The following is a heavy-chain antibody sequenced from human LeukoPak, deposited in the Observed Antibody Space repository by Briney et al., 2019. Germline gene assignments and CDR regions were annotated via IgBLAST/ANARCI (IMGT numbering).Heavy chain of an antibody. CDR1: GFSFGSHW. V-gene: IGHV3-7*04. CDR3: ARDPVAPGLLFDY. D-gene: IGHD2-15*01. CDR2: INQGGSET. J-gene: IGHJ4*02. Sequence: GGSLRLSCGTSGFSFGSHWMVWVRQAPGKGLEWVATINQGGSETHYVDSVKGRFTISRDNAKNSLFLQLNSLRAEDTAVYYCARDPVAPGLLFDYWGQGTLVTVSS.